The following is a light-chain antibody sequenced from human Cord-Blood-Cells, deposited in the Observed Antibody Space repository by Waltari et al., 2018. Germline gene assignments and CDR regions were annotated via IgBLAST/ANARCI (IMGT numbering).Light chain of an antibody. CDR2: YDS. CDR3: QVCDSSSDHLYV. J-gene: IGLJ1*01. Sequence: SYVLTQPPSVSVAPGKTARITCGGNNIGSKSAHWYQQKPGQAPVLVIYYDSYRPSGIPERFAGSNSGNTATLTISRVEAGDEADYYCQVCDSSSDHLYVFGTGTKVTVL. CDR1: NIGSKS. V-gene: IGLV3-21*04.